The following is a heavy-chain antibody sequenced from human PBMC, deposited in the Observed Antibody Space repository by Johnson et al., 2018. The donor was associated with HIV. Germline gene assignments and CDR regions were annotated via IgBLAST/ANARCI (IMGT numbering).Heavy chain of an antibody. CDR3: VRVRGGYSSGWYDAFDI. V-gene: IGHV3-11*04. CDR2: ISSTGSTI. J-gene: IGHJ3*02. D-gene: IGHD6-19*01. CDR1: GFTFSDYY. Sequence: QVQLVESGGGLGKPGGSLRLSCAASGFTFSDYYMNWLRQAPGKGLEWVSYISSTGSTIYYADSVKGRFPISRDNAKKSLYLQMNSLRAEDTAVYYCVRVRGGYSSGWYDAFDIWGQGTMVTVSP.